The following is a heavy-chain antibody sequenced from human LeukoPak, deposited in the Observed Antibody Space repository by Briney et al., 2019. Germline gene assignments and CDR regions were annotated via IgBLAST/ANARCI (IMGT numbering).Heavy chain of an antibody. J-gene: IGHJ6*02. CDR2: INHSGST. CDR3: ARGGIYYYYGMDV. V-gene: IGHV4-34*01. Sequence: PSETLSLTCAVYGGSFSGYYWSWIRQPPGKGLEWIGEINHSGSTNYNPSLKSRVTISVDTSKNQFSLKLSSVTAADTAVHYCARGGIYYYYGMDVWGQGTTVTVSS. CDR1: GGSFSGYY.